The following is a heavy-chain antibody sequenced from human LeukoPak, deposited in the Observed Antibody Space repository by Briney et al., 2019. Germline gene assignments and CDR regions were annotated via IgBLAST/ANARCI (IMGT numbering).Heavy chain of an antibody. CDR3: ARGLGATGPYDY. V-gene: IGHV4-34*01. D-gene: IGHD3-9*01. J-gene: IGHJ4*02. CDR1: GGSFSGYY. Sequence: PSETLSLTCAVYGGSFSGYYWSWIRQPPGKGLEWIGEINHSGSTNYNPSLKSRVTISVDTSKNQFSLKLRSVTAADTAVYYCARGLGATGPYDYWGQGTLVTVSS. CDR2: INHSGST.